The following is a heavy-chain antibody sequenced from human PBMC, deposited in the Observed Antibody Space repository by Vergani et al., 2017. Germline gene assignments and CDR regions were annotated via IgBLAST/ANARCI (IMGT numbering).Heavy chain of an antibody. V-gene: IGHV2-26*01. J-gene: IGHJ4*02. CDR3: ARIDITMVRGVISYYFDY. D-gene: IGHD3-10*01. CDR1: GFSLSNARMG. CDR2: IFSNDEK. Sequence: QVTLKESGPVLVKPTETLTLTCTVSGFSLSNARMGVSWIRQPPGKALEWLAHIFSNDEKSYSTSLKSRLTISKDTSKSQVVLTMTNMDPVDTATYYCARIDITMVRGVISYYFDYWGQGTRVTVSS.